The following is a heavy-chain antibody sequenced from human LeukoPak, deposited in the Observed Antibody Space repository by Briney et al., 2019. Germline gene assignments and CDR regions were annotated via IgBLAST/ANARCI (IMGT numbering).Heavy chain of an antibody. CDR2: INHSGST. Sequence: SETLSLTCAVYGGSFSGYYWSWIRQPPGKGLEWIGEINHSGSTNYNPSLKSRVTMSVDTSKNQFSLKLSSVTAADTAVYYCARVPRGIAVAGTFDYWGQGTLVTVSS. CDR1: GGSFSGYY. CDR3: ARVPRGIAVAGTFDY. J-gene: IGHJ4*02. V-gene: IGHV4-34*01. D-gene: IGHD6-19*01.